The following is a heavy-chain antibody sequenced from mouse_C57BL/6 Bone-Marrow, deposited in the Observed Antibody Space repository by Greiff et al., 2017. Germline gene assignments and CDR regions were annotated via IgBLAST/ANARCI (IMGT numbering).Heavy chain of an antibody. D-gene: IGHD2-12*01. V-gene: IGHV1-55*01. Sequence: QVQLQQPGAELVKPGASVKMSCKASGYTFTSYWITWVKQRPGQGLEWIGDIYPGSGSTNYNEKFKSKATLTVDTSASIAYMQHSNLPSEDSAVYYWTRKRDTTLPSFWYFDVWGTGTTVTVSS. CDR2: IYPGSGST. CDR3: TRKRDTTLPSFWYFDV. CDR1: GYTFTSYW. J-gene: IGHJ1*03.